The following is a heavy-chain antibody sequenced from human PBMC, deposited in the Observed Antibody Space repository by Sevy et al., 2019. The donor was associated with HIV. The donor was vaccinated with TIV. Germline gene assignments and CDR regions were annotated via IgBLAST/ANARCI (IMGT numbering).Heavy chain of an antibody. CDR2: IGVYNGNS. CDR1: GFSFSSYG. J-gene: IGHJ4*02. CDR3: ARVPTYYYGSSTYFDY. V-gene: IGHV1-18*01. Sequence: ASVKVSCKASGFSFSSYGFTWVRQAPGQGLEWMGWIGVYNGNSNSAQRLQGRVTLTTDTSTSTVYMELSGLKSDDTAVYYCARVPTYYYGSSTYFDYWSQGTPVTVSS. D-gene: IGHD3-10*01.